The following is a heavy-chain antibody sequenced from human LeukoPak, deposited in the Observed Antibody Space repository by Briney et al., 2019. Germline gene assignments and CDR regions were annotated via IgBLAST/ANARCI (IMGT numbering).Heavy chain of an antibody. D-gene: IGHD3-16*02. Sequence: NPSETLSLTCTVSGGSIGTSAYYWNWIRQHPGQGLEWIGYLSDSGSTLYNPSLQSPVTIPSDTSKNQFSLKLTSVTAADMAVYYCARGRYSYGWNDSWGQGTLVTVSS. CDR1: GGSIGTSAYY. CDR3: ARGRYSYGWNDS. J-gene: IGHJ5*01. V-gene: IGHV4-31*01. CDR2: LSDSGST.